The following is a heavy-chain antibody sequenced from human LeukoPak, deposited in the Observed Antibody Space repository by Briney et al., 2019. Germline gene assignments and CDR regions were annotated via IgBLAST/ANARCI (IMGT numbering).Heavy chain of an antibody. CDR1: GGSISSSSYY. V-gene: IGHV4-39*07. Sequence: SETLSLTCTVSGGSISSSSYYWGWIRQPPGKGLEWIGSIHYSGSTNYNPSLKSRVTISVDTSKNQFSLKLSSATAADTAVYYCARTLADYAFDIWGQGTMVIVSS. CDR2: IHYSGST. CDR3: ARTLADYAFDI. D-gene: IGHD6-19*01. J-gene: IGHJ3*02.